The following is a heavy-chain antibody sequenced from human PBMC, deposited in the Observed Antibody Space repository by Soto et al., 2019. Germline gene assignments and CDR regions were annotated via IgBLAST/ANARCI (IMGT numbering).Heavy chain of an antibody. J-gene: IGHJ4*02. D-gene: IGHD1-26*01. CDR1: GHTFTTYG. CDR3: AAGSGSYVQLDY. CDR2: ISAYNGYT. Sequence: QVQLVQSGAEVKKPGASVKVSCKASGHTFTTYGFTWVRQAPGQGLEWMGWISAYNGYTNYAQNLQGRVTMTTDTTTSTAYTELRSLRSDDTAVYYWAAGSGSYVQLDYWGQGALVTVSS. V-gene: IGHV1-18*01.